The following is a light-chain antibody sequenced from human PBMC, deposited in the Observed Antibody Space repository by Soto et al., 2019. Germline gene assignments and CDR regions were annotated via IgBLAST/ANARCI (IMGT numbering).Light chain of an antibody. CDR2: EVN. J-gene: IGLJ1*01. Sequence: QSVLTQRASVSGSPGQSITISCTGTSSDVGGYNYVSWYQQHPGKAPKLMIYEVNKRPSEVSNRFSGSKSGNTASLTISGLQPEDEADYYCNSYTSRYTFVLGTGTKVTVL. V-gene: IGLV2-14*01. CDR1: SSDVGGYNY. CDR3: NSYTSRYTFV.